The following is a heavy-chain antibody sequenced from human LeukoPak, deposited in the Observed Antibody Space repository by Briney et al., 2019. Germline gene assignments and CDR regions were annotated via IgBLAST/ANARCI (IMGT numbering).Heavy chain of an antibody. CDR1: GFTFSSYA. Sequence: GGSLRLSCAASGFTFSSYAMHWVRQAPGKGLEWVTFIRYDGSNKYYADSVKGRFTISRDNAKNSLYLQMNSLRAEDTAVYYCARAGVDTATFTKKDDKEYYYYYMDVWGKGTTVTVSS. D-gene: IGHD5-18*01. J-gene: IGHJ6*03. CDR2: IRYDGSNK. V-gene: IGHV3-30*02. CDR3: ARAGVDTATFTKKDDKEYYYYYMDV.